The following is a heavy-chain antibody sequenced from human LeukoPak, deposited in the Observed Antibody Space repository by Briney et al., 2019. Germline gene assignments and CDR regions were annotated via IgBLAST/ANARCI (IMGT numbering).Heavy chain of an antibody. CDR3: ARTIFGVGYDAFDI. Sequence: ASVKASCKASGYTFTSYGITRVRQAPGQGLEWMGWISAYNGDTNYAQNLQGRVSMTTDTSTSTAYMELRSLRSDDTAVYYCARTIFGVGYDAFDIWGQGTMVTVSS. CDR1: GYTFTSYG. D-gene: IGHD3-3*01. J-gene: IGHJ3*02. V-gene: IGHV1-18*01. CDR2: ISAYNGDT.